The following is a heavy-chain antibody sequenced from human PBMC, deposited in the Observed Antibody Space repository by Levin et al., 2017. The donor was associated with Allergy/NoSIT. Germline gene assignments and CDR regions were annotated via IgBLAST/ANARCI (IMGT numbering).Heavy chain of an antibody. J-gene: IGHJ4*02. Sequence: GGSLRLSCAASGFTFSSYAMHWVRQAPGKGLEWVAVISYDGSNKYYADSVKGRFTISRDNSKNTLYLQMNILRAEDTAVYYCASVGRSNWNDDMNFDYWGQGTLVTVSS. CDR1: GFTFSSYA. CDR2: ISYDGSNK. V-gene: IGHV3-30-3*01. CDR3: ASVGRSNWNDDMNFDY. D-gene: IGHD1-1*01.